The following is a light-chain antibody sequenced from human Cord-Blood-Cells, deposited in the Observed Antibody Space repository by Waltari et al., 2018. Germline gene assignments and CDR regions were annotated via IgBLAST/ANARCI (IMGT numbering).Light chain of an antibody. J-gene: IGLJ2*01. CDR2: DVS. Sequence: QSALTQPASVSGSPGQSITISCTGTSSDVGGYNYVSWYQQHPGKAPKLMIYDVSKRPSGVSHRFSSSKSGNTASLTISGLQAEDEADYYCSSYTSSSTVFGGGTKLTVL. CDR1: SSDVGGYNY. V-gene: IGLV2-14*01. CDR3: SSYTSSSTV.